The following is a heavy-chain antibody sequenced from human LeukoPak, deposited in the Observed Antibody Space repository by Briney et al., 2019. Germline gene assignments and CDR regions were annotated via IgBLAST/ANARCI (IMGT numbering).Heavy chain of an antibody. V-gene: IGHV3-74*01. CDR3: ARAGYNYVPDDY. CDR2: INSDGSST. J-gene: IGHJ4*02. CDR1: GFTVSSNH. Sequence: GGSLRLSCAASGFTVSSNHMSWVRQAPGKGLVWVSRINSDGSSTSYADSVKGRFTISRDNAKNTLYLQMNSLRAEDTAVYYCARAGYNYVPDDYWGQGTLVTVSS. D-gene: IGHD5-24*01.